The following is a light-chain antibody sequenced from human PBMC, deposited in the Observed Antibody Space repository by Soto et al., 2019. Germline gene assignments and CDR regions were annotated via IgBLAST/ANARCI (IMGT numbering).Light chain of an antibody. V-gene: IGLV2-14*03. CDR3: SSYSSNNILSYV. J-gene: IGLJ1*01. CDR1: SNDVGGYKY. Sequence: QSVLTHPASVSGAPGQSITISCTGTSNDVGGYKYVSWYQQRPGTAPKLIMFEVNNRPSGVSDRFSGSRSANTASLTISGLQAQDEADYYCSSYSSNNILSYVFGTGTKV. CDR2: EVN.